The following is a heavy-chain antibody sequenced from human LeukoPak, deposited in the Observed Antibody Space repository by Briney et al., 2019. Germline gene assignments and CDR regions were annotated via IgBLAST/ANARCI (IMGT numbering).Heavy chain of an antibody. D-gene: IGHD5-18*01. CDR2: VKSDGSTT. V-gene: IGHV3-74*01. J-gene: IGHJ4*02. CDR3: ARVVDTHFDY. CDR1: GFTFSGYW. Sequence: GGSLRLSCAPSGFTFSGYWMHWVRQAPGKGLVWVSRVKSDGSTTTYADSVKGRFTISRDNAKNTLYLQMNSLRAEDTAVYYCARVVDTHFDYWGQGTLVTVSS.